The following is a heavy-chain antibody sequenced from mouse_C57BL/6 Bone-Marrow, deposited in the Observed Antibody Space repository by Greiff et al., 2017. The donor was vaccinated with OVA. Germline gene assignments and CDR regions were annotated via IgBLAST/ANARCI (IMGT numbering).Heavy chain of an antibody. CDR3: SYYGNLGRFAY. CDR1: GYTFTDYE. V-gene: IGHV1-15*01. D-gene: IGHD2-10*01. J-gene: IGHJ3*01. CDR2: IDPDTGGT. Sequence: QVQLQQSGAELVRPGASVTLSCKASGYTFTDYEMHWVKQTPVPGLEWIGAIDPDTGGTAYNQQFKGQAILTADKSSSTAYMDLLSLTSEDSAVYYCSYYGNLGRFAYWGQGTLVTVSA.